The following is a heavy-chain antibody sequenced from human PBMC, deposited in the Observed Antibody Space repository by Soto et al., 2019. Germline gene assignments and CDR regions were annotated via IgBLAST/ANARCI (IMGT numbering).Heavy chain of an antibody. CDR1: GFTFTSSA. CDR3: AASSGSRSYNWFDP. D-gene: IGHD1-26*01. CDR2: IVVGSGNT. J-gene: IGHJ5*02. Sequence: SVKVSCKASGFTFTSSAVQWVRQARGQRLEWIGWIVVGSGNTNYAQKFQERVTITRDMSTSTAYMELSSLRSEDTAVYYCAASSGSRSYNWFDPWGQGTLVTVSS. V-gene: IGHV1-58*01.